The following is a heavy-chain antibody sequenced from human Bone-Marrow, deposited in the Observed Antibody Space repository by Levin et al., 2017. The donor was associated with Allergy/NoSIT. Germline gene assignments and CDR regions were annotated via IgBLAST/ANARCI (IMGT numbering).Heavy chain of an antibody. CDR1: GFSFSSYW. CDR3: ARGDYYDRYFDL. CDR2: IKQDGSER. Sequence: GESLKISCAASGFSFSSYWMSWVRQAPGKGLEWVANIKQDGSERYYVDSVDSVKGRFTISRDNAKNSLYLQMNSLRAEDTAVYYCARGDYYDRYFDLWGRGTLVTVSS. D-gene: IGHD3-22*01. V-gene: IGHV3-7*01. J-gene: IGHJ2*01.